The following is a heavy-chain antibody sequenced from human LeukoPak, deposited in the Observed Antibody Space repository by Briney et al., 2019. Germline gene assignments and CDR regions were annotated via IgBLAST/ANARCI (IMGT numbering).Heavy chain of an antibody. CDR3: ARGGYYDSSGYSYYFDY. CDR2: IYHSGST. J-gene: IGHJ4*02. Sequence: SETLSLTCAVSGYSISSGYYWGWIRQPPGKGLEWIGSIYHSGSTYYNPSLKSRVTMSVDTSKNQFSLKLSSVTAADTAVYYCARGGYYDSSGYSYYFDYWGQGTLVTVSS. V-gene: IGHV4-38-2*01. D-gene: IGHD3-22*01. CDR1: GYSISSGYY.